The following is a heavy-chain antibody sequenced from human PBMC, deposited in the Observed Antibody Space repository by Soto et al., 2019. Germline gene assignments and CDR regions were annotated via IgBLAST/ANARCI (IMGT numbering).Heavy chain of an antibody. V-gene: IGHV4-34*01. J-gene: IGHJ6*02. CDR1: GGSLSGYY. CDR2: INHRGSS. CDR3: ARYDNKTSLYRVDV. Sequence: SETLSLTCAVSGGSLSGYYWSWIRQSPGKGLEWIGEINHRGSSDFNPFLKSRVTISIDASKNKFSMELSSVTAADTAIYYCARYDNKTSLYRVDVSGQGT. D-gene: IGHD1-1*01.